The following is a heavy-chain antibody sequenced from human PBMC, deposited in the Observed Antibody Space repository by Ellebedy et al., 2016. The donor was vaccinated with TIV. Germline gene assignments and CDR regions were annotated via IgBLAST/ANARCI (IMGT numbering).Heavy chain of an antibody. D-gene: IGHD5-12*01. CDR3: ARGEYSGYAPPAY. J-gene: IGHJ4*02. CDR2: MWHGGISK. V-gene: IGHV3-33*01. Sequence: GESLKISCATSGFTFSSYAMHWVRQAPGKGLEWVAVMWHGGISKDYADSVKGRFAISGDNSKNTLYLQMNNLRVEDTAVYYCARGEYSGYAPPAYWGQGTLVIVSS. CDR1: GFTFSSYA.